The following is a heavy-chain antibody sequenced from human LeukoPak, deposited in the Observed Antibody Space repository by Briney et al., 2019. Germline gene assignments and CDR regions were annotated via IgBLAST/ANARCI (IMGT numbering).Heavy chain of an antibody. CDR3: ARNRPDIVLMVYAIDSDYYYGMDV. Sequence: SVKVSCKASGGTFSSYAISWVRQAPGQGLEWMGGIIPIFGTANYAQKFRGRVTITADESTSTAYMELSSLRSEDTAVYYCARNRPDIVLMVYAIDSDYYYGMDVWGQGTTVTVSS. J-gene: IGHJ6*02. V-gene: IGHV1-69*13. CDR1: GGTFSSYA. D-gene: IGHD2-8*01. CDR2: IIPIFGTA.